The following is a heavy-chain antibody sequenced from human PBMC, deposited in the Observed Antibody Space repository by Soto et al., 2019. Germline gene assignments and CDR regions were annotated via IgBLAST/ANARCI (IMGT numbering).Heavy chain of an antibody. CDR3: ARRYGDYFDY. V-gene: IGHV4-59*08. CDR2: IYYSGST. Sequence: PSETLSLTCTVSGGSISSYYWSCIRQPPGKGLEWIGYIYYSGSTNYNPSLKSRVTISVDTSKNQFSLKLSSVTAADTAVYYCARRYGDYFDYWGQGTLVTVSS. J-gene: IGHJ4*02. CDR1: GGSISSYY. D-gene: IGHD4-17*01.